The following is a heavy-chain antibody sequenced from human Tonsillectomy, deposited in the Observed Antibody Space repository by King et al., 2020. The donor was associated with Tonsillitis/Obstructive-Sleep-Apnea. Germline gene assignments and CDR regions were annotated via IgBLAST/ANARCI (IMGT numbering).Heavy chain of an antibody. CDR3: ARRARLLWFREFAAGFDP. D-gene: IGHD3-10*01. CDR2: INTNTGNP. V-gene: IGHV7-4-1*02. Sequence: QLVQSGSELKKPGASVKVSCKASGYTFTSYAMNWVRQAPGQGLEWMGWINTNTGNPTYAQGFTGRFVFSLDTSVSTAYLQSSSLKAEDTAVYYCARRARLLWFREFAAGFDPWGQGTLVTVSS. CDR1: GYTFTSYA. J-gene: IGHJ5*02.